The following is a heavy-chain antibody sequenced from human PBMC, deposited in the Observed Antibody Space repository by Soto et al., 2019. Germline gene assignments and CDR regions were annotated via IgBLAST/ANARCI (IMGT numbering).Heavy chain of an antibody. Sequence: EVQLVESGGGLIQPGGSLRLSCAASGFTVSSNYMSWVRQAPGKGLEWVSVIYSGGSTCYADSVKGRFTISRDNSKNTLYLQMNSLRAEDTAVYYCARLRALYSGYAQMENWFDPWGQGTLVTVSS. D-gene: IGHD5-12*01. CDR3: ARLRALYSGYAQMENWFDP. CDR2: IYSGGST. J-gene: IGHJ5*02. V-gene: IGHV3-53*01. CDR1: GFTVSSNY.